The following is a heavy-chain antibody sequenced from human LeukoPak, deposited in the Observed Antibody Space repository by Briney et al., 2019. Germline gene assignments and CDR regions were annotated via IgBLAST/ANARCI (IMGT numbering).Heavy chain of an antibody. Sequence: SETLSLTCTVSGGSISSYYWSWIRQPPGKGLEWIGYIYYNGSTNYNPSLKSRVTISVDTSKNQFSLKLSSVTAADTAVYYCARVFGSYCSSTSCYYNWFDPWGQGTLVTVSS. D-gene: IGHD2-2*01. J-gene: IGHJ5*02. CDR2: IYYNGST. CDR3: ARVFGSYCSSTSCYYNWFDP. V-gene: IGHV4-59*01. CDR1: GGSISSYY.